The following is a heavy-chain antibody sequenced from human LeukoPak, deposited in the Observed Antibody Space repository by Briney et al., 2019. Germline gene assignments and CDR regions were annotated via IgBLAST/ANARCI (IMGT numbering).Heavy chain of an antibody. Sequence: GRSLRLSCAASGFTFSSYGMGWVRQAPGKGLGWEAFISYDGSNKYHADSVKVRFTIPRDNSKNTLYLQMNSLRAEDTAVYYCAKGAWADYWGQGTLVTVSS. V-gene: IGHV3-30*18. CDR1: GFTFSSYG. J-gene: IGHJ4*02. CDR2: ISYDGSNK. CDR3: AKGAWADY.